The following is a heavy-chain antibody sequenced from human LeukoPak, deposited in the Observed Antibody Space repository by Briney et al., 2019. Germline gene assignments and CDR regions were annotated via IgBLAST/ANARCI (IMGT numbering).Heavy chain of an antibody. CDR1: GYTFTSYD. D-gene: IGHD3-3*01. V-gene: IGHV1-8*03. J-gene: IGHJ6*03. CDR3: ARVQHYDFWSGYYPNYYYYYMDV. CDR2: MNPNSGNT. Sequence: ASVKVSCKASGYTFTSYDINWVRQATGQGLEWMGWMNPNSGNTGYAQKFQGRVTITRNTSISTAYMELSSLRSEDTAVYYCARVQHYDFWSGYYPNYYYYYMDVWGKGTTVTVS.